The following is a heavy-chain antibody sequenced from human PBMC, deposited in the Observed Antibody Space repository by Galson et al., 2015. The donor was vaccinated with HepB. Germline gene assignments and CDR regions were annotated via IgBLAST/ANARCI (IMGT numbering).Heavy chain of an antibody. CDR3: TRHLIPGIAVAGSESEDY. V-gene: IGHV3-73*01. Sequence: SLRLSCAASGFTFSGSAMHWVRQASGKGLEWVGCIRSKANSYATAYAASVKGRFTISRDDSKNTAYLQMNSLKTEDTAVYYCTRHLIPGIAVAGSESEDYWGQGTLSPSPQ. CDR2: IRSKANSYAT. CDR1: GFTFSGSA. J-gene: IGHJ4*02. D-gene: IGHD6-19*01.